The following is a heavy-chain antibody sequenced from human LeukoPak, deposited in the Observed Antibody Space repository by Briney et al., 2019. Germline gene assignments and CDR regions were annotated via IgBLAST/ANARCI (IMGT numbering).Heavy chain of an antibody. V-gene: IGHV3-30*03. CDR3: VRDRGTYRPIDY. CDR2: ISYDGSNE. CDR1: GFTFSSYG. Sequence: GGSLRLSCAASGFTFSSYGMHWVRQAPGKGLEWVSLISYDGSNEYYADSVKGRFTISRDNAQNSLYLQMNSLRAEDTAIYYCVRDRGTYRPIDYWGQGTLVTVSS. D-gene: IGHD1-26*01. J-gene: IGHJ4*02.